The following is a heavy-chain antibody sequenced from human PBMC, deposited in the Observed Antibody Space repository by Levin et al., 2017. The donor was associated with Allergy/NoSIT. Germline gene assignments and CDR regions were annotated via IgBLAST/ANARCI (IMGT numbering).Heavy chain of an antibody. V-gene: IGHV1-46*01. D-gene: IGHD2-15*01. CDR2: VIPDGGST. CDR1: GYTFTNYH. J-gene: IGHJ4*02. Sequence: PGESLKISCKASGYTFTNYHMHWVRQAPGQGLEWMGRVIPDGGSTNSAQRFKDRVTMTSDTSTSTGYMQLSDLTSEDTAVYYCVSNGVAAFTGLNYWGQGTLVTVSS. CDR3: VSNGVAAFTGLNY.